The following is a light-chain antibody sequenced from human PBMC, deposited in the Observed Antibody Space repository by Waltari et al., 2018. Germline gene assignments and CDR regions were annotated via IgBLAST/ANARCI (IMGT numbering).Light chain of an antibody. V-gene: IGKV1-9*01. Sequence: DIQLTQSPPFLSASVGDRVTIPCRASQDISRYLAWYQQKPGKAPKLLMYTASTLQSGVPSRFSGSGSGTEFTLTISSLQPEDFATYYCQQLKSYPLTFGGGTKVEIK. CDR1: QDISRY. J-gene: IGKJ4*01. CDR3: QQLKSYPLT. CDR2: TAS.